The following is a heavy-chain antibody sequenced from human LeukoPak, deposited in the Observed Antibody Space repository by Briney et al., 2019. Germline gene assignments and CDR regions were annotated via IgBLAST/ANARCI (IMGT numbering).Heavy chain of an antibody. CDR3: ARGSSLWFGDR. J-gene: IGHJ4*02. CDR1: GFTFSSYW. CDR2: IKQDGREK. V-gene: IGHV3-7*03. Sequence: GGSLRLSCAASGFTFSSYWMTWVRQAPGKGRGCVANIKQDGREKYYVDSVKGRFTISRDNAKNLLYLQTNSLRAEDTAMYFCARGSSLWFGDRWGQGTLVTVSS. D-gene: IGHD3-10*01.